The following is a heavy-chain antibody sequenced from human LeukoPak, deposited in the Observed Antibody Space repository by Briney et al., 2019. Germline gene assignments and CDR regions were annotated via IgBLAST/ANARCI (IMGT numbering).Heavy chain of an antibody. CDR1: GYTFTSYG. CDR2: ISAYNGNT. D-gene: IGHD1-14*01. CDR3: ARDHPDPNIMDV. Sequence: ASVKVSCKASGYTFTSYGISWVRQAPGQGLEWMGWISAYNGNTNYAQKLQGRVTMTTDTSTSTAYMELRSLRSDDTAVYCCARDHPDPNIMDVWGKGTTVTVSS. V-gene: IGHV1-18*01. J-gene: IGHJ6*04.